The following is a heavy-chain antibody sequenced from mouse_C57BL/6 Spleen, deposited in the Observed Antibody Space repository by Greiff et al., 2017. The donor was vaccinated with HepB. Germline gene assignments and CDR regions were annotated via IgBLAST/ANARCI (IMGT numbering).Heavy chain of an antibody. Sequence: QVHVKQSGAELARPGASVKMSCKASGYTFTSYTMHWVKQRPGQGLEWIGYINPSSGYTKYNQKFKDKATLTADKSSSTAYMQLSSLTSEDSAVYYCARDDYDPFAYWGQGTLVTVSA. CDR2: INPSSGYT. CDR3: ARDDYDPFAY. D-gene: IGHD2-4*01. CDR1: GYTFTSYT. J-gene: IGHJ3*01. V-gene: IGHV1-4*01.